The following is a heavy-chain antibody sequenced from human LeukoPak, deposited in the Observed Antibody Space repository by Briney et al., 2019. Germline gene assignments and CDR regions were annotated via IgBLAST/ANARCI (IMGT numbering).Heavy chain of an antibody. CDR2: ISGSGGST. D-gene: IGHD3-3*01. CDR1: GFTFSSYS. Sequence: GGSMRLSCAASGFTFSSYSMSWVRQAPGKGLEWVSAISGSGGSTYYADSVKGRFTISRDNSKNTLYLQMNSLRAEDTAVYYCAKVEQRFPYIDYWGQGTLVTVSS. J-gene: IGHJ4*02. CDR3: AKVEQRFPYIDY. V-gene: IGHV3-23*01.